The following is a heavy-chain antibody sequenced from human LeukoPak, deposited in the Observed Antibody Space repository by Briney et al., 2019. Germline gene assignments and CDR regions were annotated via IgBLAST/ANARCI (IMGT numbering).Heavy chain of an antibody. J-gene: IGHJ5*02. CDR1: GYTFTSYG. D-gene: IGHD3-10*01. V-gene: IGHV1-18*01. Sequence: ASVKVSCKASGYTFTSYGISWVRQAPGQGLEWMGWISAYNGNTNYAQKLQGRVTMTTDTSTSTAYMELRSLRSDDTAVYYCARAGASLLWFGEKFDPWGQGTLVTVSS. CDR3: ARAGASLLWFGEKFDP. CDR2: ISAYNGNT.